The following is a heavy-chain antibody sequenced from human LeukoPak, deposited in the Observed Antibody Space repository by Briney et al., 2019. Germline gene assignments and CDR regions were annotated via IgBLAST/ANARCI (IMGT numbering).Heavy chain of an antibody. J-gene: IGHJ4*02. D-gene: IGHD1-26*01. CDR1: GFTFSNYG. CDR3: AKAAGGATSLFDY. Sequence: PGRSLRLSCAASGFTFSNYGMHWVRQAPGKGLEWVAVISYDGSNKYYADSVKGRFTISRDNSKNTLCLQMNSLRAEDTAVYYCAKAAGGATSLFDYWGQGTQVTVSS. CDR2: ISYDGSNK. V-gene: IGHV3-30*18.